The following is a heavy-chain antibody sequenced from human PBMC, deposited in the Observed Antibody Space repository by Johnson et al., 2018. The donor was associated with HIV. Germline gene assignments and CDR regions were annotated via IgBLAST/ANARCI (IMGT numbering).Heavy chain of an antibody. Sequence: VQLVESGGGLVQPGGSLRLSCAASGFTFDDYAMHCVRQAPGKGLAWVSGISWNSGSIGYADSVKGRFTISRDNAKNSLYLQMNSLRAEDTALYYCAKNPGIAGGAFDIWGQGTVVTVSS. D-gene: IGHD6-13*01. CDR2: ISWNSGSI. J-gene: IGHJ3*02. CDR1: GFTFDDYA. V-gene: IGHV3-9*01. CDR3: AKNPGIAGGAFDI.